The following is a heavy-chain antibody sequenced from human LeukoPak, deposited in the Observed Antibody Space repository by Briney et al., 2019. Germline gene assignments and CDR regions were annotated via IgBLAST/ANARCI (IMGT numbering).Heavy chain of an antibody. J-gene: IGHJ4*02. V-gene: IGHV3-21*01. CDR3: ARFIAAPYYFDY. D-gene: IGHD6-13*01. Sequence: GGSLRLSCAASGFTFSSYSMNWVRQAPGKGLEWVSFISSSRSYIYYADSVKGRFTISRDNAKNSLYLQMSSLRAEDTAVYYCARFIAAPYYFDYWGRGTLVTVSS. CDR2: ISSSRSYI. CDR1: GFTFSSYS.